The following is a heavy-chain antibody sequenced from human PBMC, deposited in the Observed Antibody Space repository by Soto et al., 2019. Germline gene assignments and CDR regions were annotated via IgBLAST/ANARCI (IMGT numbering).Heavy chain of an antibody. D-gene: IGHD2-2*02. CDR1: GGTFSSYA. V-gene: IGHV1-69*06. CDR2: IIPIFGTA. CDR3: ARGPFQLGYCSSTSCYRAPMDV. J-gene: IGHJ6*02. Sequence: RASVKVSCKASGGTFSSYAISWVRQAPGQGLEWMGGIIPIFGTANYAQKFQGRVTITADKSTSTAYMELSSLRSEDTAVYYCARGPFQLGYCSSTSCYRAPMDVWGQGTTVTAP.